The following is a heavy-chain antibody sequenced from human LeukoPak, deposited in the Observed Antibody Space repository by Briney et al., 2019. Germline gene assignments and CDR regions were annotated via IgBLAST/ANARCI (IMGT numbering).Heavy chain of an antibody. J-gene: IGHJ4*02. CDR3: ARAGPGGSGYYSFDY. CDR1: GFTFSNYW. CDR2: IKKDGREK. V-gene: IGHV3-7*01. Sequence: QPGGFLRLSCAASGFTFSNYWMTWVRQAPGKGLEWVANIKKDGREKHYVDSVKGRFAISRDNARNSLFLQMNSLRAEDTAVYYCARAGPGGSGYYSFDYWGQGTLVTVSS. D-gene: IGHD3-3*01.